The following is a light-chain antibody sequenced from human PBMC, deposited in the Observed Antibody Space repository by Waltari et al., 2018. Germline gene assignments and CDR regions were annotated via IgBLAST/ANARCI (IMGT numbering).Light chain of an antibody. CDR1: QSIRSN. CDR2: GAS. Sequence: EIVMTQSPATLSVFPWERATLSCRASQSIRSNLAWYQHKPGQAPRPLIYGASTRATGIPARFSGSGSGTEFTLTISSLQSEDFAVYFCQQYDNWLGTFGQGTKVEIK. CDR3: QQYDNWLGT. J-gene: IGKJ1*01. V-gene: IGKV3-15*01.